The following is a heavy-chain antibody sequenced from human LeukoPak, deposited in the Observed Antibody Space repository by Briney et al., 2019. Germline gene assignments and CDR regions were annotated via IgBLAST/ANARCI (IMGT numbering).Heavy chain of an antibody. J-gene: IGHJ4*02. V-gene: IGHV4-61*01. D-gene: IGHD5-18*01. CDR3: ARGRSYGFDFDS. Sequence: PSETLSLTCDVSGGSINTCCYCWTWIRQPPGKGLEWIGYKYYSGSTRYNSSLRSRLTISLDSSKNQFSLRLTSVTAADTAVYYCARGRSYGFDFDSWGPGTLVIVSS. CDR1: GGSINTCCYC. CDR2: KYYSGST.